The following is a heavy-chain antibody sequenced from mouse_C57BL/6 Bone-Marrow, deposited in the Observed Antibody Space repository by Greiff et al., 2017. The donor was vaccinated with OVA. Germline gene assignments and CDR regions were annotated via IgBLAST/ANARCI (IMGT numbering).Heavy chain of an antibody. CDR3: TTRHDCYCPHYAMDY. Sequence: EVQLQQSGAELVRPGASVKLSCKASGFNIKDDYMHWVKQRPEQGLEWIGWIDPENGDTEYDSKFQGKATITADTSSNTAYLQLSSLTSEDTAVYYWTTRHDCYCPHYAMDYWGQGTSVTVSS. D-gene: IGHD2-3*01. CDR1: GFNIKDDY. J-gene: IGHJ4*01. V-gene: IGHV14-4*01. CDR2: IDPENGDT.